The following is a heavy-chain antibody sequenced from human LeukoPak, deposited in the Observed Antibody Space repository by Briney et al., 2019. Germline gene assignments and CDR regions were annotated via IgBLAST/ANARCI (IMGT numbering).Heavy chain of an antibody. V-gene: IGHV4-30-2*01. CDR2: IYHSGTT. D-gene: IGHD2-2*01. J-gene: IGHJ4*02. CDR3: ARVAWGDMAVVTPAVVVSRFFDF. Sequence: PSETLSLTCTVSGGSITSGGFYWSWIRQPPGKGLEWIGYIYHSGTTFYNPSLTSRVTISMDTSNNQFSLNLDSVTAADTAVYYCARVAWGDMAVVTPAVVVSRFFDFWGQGTLVTVSS. CDR1: GGSITSGGFY.